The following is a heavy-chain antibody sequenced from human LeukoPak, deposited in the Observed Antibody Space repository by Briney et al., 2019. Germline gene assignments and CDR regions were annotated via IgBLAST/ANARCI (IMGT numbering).Heavy chain of an antibody. CDR1: GGSFSGYY. Sequence: PSETLSLTCAVYGGSFSGYYWSWIRQPPGKGLEWIGEINHSGSTNYNPSLKSRVTISVDTSKNQFSLKLSSVTAADTAVYYCARVQYLRTDWFDPWGQGTLVTVSS. CDR2: INHSGST. CDR3: ARVQYLRTDWFDP. V-gene: IGHV4-34*01. D-gene: IGHD2-2*01. J-gene: IGHJ5*02.